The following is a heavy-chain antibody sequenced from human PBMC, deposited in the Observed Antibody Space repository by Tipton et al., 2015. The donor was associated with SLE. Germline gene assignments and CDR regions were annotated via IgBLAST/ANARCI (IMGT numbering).Heavy chain of an antibody. D-gene: IGHD3-16*01. V-gene: IGHV4-39*07. J-gene: IGHJ4*02. CDR1: GGSISSSSYY. CDR3: AREGAYYYDN. CDR2: IYYSGST. Sequence: LRLSCTVSGGSISSSSYYWGWIRQPPGKGLEWIGSIYYSGSTYYNPPLKSRVTISVDTSKNQFSLKLSSVTAADTAVYYCAREGAYYYDNWGQGTLVTVSS.